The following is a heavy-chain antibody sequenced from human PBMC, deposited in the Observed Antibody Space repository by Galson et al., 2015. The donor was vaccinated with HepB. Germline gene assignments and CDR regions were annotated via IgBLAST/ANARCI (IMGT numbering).Heavy chain of an antibody. D-gene: IGHD6-13*01. CDR1: GYTFTSYA. V-gene: IGHV1-3*01. CDR3: ARPPASSWFLFDY. CDR2: INAGNGNT. Sequence: SVKVSCKASGYTFTSYAMHWVRQAPGQRLEWMGWINAGNGNTKYSQKFQGGVTITRDTSVSTAYLELSSLRSEDTAVYYCARPPASSWFLFDYWGQGTLVTVSS. J-gene: IGHJ4*02.